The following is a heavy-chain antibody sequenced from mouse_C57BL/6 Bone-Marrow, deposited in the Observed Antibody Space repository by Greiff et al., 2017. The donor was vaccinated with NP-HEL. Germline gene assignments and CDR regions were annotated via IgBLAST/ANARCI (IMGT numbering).Heavy chain of an antibody. D-gene: IGHD2-3*01. J-gene: IGHJ3*01. CDR3: ASDGYYERNWFAY. CDR1: GYTFTSYW. V-gene: IGHV1-55*01. CDR2: IYPGSGST. Sequence: QVQLKQPGAELVKPGASVKMSCKASGYTFTSYWITWVKQRPGQGLEWIGDIYPGSGSTNYNEKFKSKATLTVDTSSSTAYMQLSSLTSEDSAVYYCASDGYYERNWFAYWGQGTLVTVSA.